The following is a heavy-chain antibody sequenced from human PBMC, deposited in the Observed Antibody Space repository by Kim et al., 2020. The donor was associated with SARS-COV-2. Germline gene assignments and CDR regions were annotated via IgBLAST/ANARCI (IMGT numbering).Heavy chain of an antibody. CDR3: ALCYSTEGAFDF. CDR1: GFIVSSQF. D-gene: IGHD2-8*02. V-gene: IGHV3-53*01. CDR2: ISNDGGT. Sequence: GGSLRLSCAASGFIVSSQFLMWVRQAPGKGLEWVSVISNDGGTYYADSVKGRFTISRDTSKNTLHLQMNSLRAEDTAIYYCALCYSTEGAFDFWGQGTVVTVSS. J-gene: IGHJ3*01.